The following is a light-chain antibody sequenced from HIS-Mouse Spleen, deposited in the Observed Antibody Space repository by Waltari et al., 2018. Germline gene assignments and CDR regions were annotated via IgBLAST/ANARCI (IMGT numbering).Light chain of an antibody. CDR2: EDS. CDR1: ALPKKY. CDR3: YSTDSSGNHRV. V-gene: IGLV3-10*01. J-gene: IGLJ2*01. Sequence: SYELTQPPSVSVSPGQTARITCSGDALPKKYAYWYQQQSGQAPVLVIYEDSKRPSGIPEGFSGSSSGTMATLTISGAHVEDEADYYWYSTDSSGNHRVFGGGTKLTVL.